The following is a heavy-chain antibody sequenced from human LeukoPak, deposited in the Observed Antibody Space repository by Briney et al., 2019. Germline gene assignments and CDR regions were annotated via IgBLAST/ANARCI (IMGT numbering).Heavy chain of an antibody. J-gene: IGHJ5*01. V-gene: IGHV1-8*01. D-gene: IGHD6-19*01. Sequence: ASVKVSCKASGYTFTSYDINWVRQAPGQGREWMGWMNPNSGNTGYAQKFQGRVTVTRNTSISTAYMELSSLRSEDTAVYYCARGGATQWLVLDFPSPLVDSWGQGTLVTVSS. CDR1: GYTFTSYD. CDR3: ARGGATQWLVLDFPSPLVDS. CDR2: MNPNSGNT.